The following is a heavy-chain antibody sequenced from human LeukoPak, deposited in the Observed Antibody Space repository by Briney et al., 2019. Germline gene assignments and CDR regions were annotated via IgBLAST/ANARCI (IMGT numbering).Heavy chain of an antibody. D-gene: IGHD2-15*01. CDR3: ARDPPGCYGHYLYY. V-gene: IGHV3-30-3*01. CDR1: GFTFSSYA. Sequence: GGSLRLSCAASGFTFSSYAMHWVRQAPGKGLEWVAVIAYDGSNKYYADSVKGRFSISRDNSKNTVYLQMNSVRADDTAVYYCARDPPGCYGHYLYYWGQGTLVTVSS. J-gene: IGHJ4*02. CDR2: IAYDGSNK.